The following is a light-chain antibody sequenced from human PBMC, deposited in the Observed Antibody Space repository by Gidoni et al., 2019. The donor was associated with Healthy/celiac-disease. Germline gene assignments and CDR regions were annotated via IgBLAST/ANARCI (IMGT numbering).Light chain of an antibody. J-gene: IGKJ1*01. Sequence: DIQMTQSPSSLSASVGDRVTINCRASQSISSYLHWYQQKPGKATKLLIYDASSLQSGVPSRFSGSGAGTDFTLTISSLQPEDVATYYCQQSYSSPGTFGQGTKVEIK. V-gene: IGKV1-39*01. CDR3: QQSYSSPGT. CDR2: DAS. CDR1: QSISSY.